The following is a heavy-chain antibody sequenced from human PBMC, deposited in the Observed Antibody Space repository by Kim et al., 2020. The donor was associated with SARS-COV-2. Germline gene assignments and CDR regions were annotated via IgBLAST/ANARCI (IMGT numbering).Heavy chain of an antibody. CDR2: INHSGST. V-gene: IGHV4-34*01. Sequence: SETLSLTCAVYGGSFSGYYWSWIRQPPGKGLEWIGEINHSGSTNYNPSLKSRVTISVDTSKNQFSLKLSSVTAADTAVYYCARGEVVGAKVWGPGTLVTVSS. D-gene: IGHD1-26*01. J-gene: IGHJ4*02. CDR3: ARGEVVGAKV. CDR1: GGSFSGYY.